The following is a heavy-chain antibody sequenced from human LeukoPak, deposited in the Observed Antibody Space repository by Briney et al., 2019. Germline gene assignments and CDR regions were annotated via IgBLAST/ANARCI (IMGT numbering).Heavy chain of an antibody. D-gene: IGHD3-9*01. J-gene: IGHJ4*02. CDR1: GGSFSGYY. CDR2: INHSGST. CDR3: ARGDILTGYIPY. V-gene: IGHV4-34*01. Sequence: SETLSLTCAVYGGSFSGYYWSWIRQPPGKGLEWIGEINHSGSTNYNPSLESRVTISVDTSKNQFSLKLSSVTAADTAVYYCARGDILTGYIPYWGQGTLVTVSS.